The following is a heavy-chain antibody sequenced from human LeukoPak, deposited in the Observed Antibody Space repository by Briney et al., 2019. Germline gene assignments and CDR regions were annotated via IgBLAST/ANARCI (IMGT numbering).Heavy chain of an antibody. D-gene: IGHD2-2*01. J-gene: IGHJ4*02. CDR2: ISGSGGST. Sequence: GGSLRLSCAASGFTFSSYGMSWVRQAPGKGLEWVSAISGSGGSTYYADSVKGRFTISRDNSKNTLYLQMNSLRAEDTAVYYCAKSGLGYCSSTSCQFDYWGQGTLVTVSS. V-gene: IGHV3-23*01. CDR3: AKSGLGYCSSTSCQFDY. CDR1: GFTFSSYG.